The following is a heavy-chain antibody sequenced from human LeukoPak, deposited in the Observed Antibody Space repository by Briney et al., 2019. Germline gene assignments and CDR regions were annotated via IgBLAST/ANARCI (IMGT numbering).Heavy chain of an antibody. CDR3: AREEYSSGWYGFDY. CDR2: INHSGST. Sequence: SETLSLTCAVYGGSFSGYYWSWIRQPPGKGLEWIGEINHSGSTNYNPSLKSRVTISVDTSKNQFSLKLSSVTAADTAVYYCAREEYSSGWYGFDYWGQGTLVTVSS. CDR1: GGSFSGYY. J-gene: IGHJ4*02. V-gene: IGHV4-34*01. D-gene: IGHD6-19*01.